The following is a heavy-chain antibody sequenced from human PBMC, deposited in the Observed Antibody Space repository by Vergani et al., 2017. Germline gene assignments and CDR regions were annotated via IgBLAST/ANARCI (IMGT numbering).Heavy chain of an antibody. CDR2: INHSGST. CDR3: ARRQSGYDLENWFDP. Sequence: QVQLQESGPGLVKPSETLSLTCTVSGGSISSSSYYWGWIRQPPGKGLEWIGEINHSGSTNYNPSLKSRVTISVDTSKNQFSLKLSSVTAADTAVYYCARRQSGYDLENWFDPWGQGTLVTVSS. V-gene: IGHV4-39*01. CDR1: GGSISSSSYY. J-gene: IGHJ5*02. D-gene: IGHD5-12*01.